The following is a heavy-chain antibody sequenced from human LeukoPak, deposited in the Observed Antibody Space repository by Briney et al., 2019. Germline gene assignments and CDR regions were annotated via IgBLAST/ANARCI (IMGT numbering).Heavy chain of an antibody. D-gene: IGHD1-26*01. V-gene: IGHV1-2*02. CDR1: GGTFSSYA. CDR3: ARDFWSGYSDSDGYFQH. J-gene: IGHJ1*01. CDR2: INPNSGGT. Sequence: ASVKVSCKASGGTFSSYAISWVRQAPGQGLEWMGWINPNSGGTNYAQNFQGRFTMTRDTSITTAYMELSRLTSDDTAVYYCARDFWSGYSDSDGYFQHWGQGTLVTVSS.